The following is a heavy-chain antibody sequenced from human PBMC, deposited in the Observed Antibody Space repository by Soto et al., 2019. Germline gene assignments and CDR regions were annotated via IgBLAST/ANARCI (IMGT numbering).Heavy chain of an antibody. CDR3: ARFGSKYGYNFDIGENNWFDP. Sequence: SENLSIASTVSGGSLDSGYYYWSWVRQSPGKGLEWIGNTHYSGSTYINPSLKSRLTESVDTSKNLFSLNLNSVTAADTAIYFCARFGSKYGYNFDIGENNWFDPWGQGTLVTVSS. D-gene: IGHD5-12*01. V-gene: IGHV4-30-4*01. J-gene: IGHJ5*02. CDR2: THYSGST. CDR1: GGSLDSGYYY.